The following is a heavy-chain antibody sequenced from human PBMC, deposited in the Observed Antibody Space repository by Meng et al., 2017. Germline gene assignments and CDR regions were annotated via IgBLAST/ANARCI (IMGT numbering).Heavy chain of an antibody. V-gene: IGHV3-15*04. CDR1: GLRFTDAW. D-gene: IGHD6-13*01. J-gene: IGHJ4*02. CDR2: IERKSDGGTI. CDR3: ATGAAAADH. Sequence: LVGCVGGLGKPGGSLRLSCVASGLRFTDAWMSWVRQAPGKGLEWVGRIERKSDGGTIYYAAPVKGRFTISRDDSKNTLYLQMDSLINEDTAVYFCATGAAAADHWGQGTLVTVSS.